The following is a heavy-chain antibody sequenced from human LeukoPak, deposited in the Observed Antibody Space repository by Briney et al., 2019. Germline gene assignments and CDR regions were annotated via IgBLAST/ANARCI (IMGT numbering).Heavy chain of an antibody. D-gene: IGHD3-10*01. CDR3: ARGGYYGSGSYYLDFDY. CDR2: IYYSGST. J-gene: IGHJ4*02. Sequence: RPSETLSLTCTVSGGSISSGDYYWSWIRQPPGKGLEWIGYIYYSGSTYYNPSLKSRVTISVDTSKNQFSLKLSSVTAADTAVYYCARGGYYGSGSYYLDFDYWGQGTLVTVPS. CDR1: GGSISSGDYY. V-gene: IGHV4-30-4*01.